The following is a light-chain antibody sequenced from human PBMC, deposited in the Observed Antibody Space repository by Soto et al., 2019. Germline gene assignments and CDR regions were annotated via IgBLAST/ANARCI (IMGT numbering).Light chain of an antibody. CDR3: CSYAGTTHV. CDR1: SSDIGGYNY. J-gene: IGLJ1*01. V-gene: IGLV2-11*01. CDR2: DVS. Sequence: QSALTQPPSVSGSPGQSVTISCTGTSSDIGGYNYVSWYQLLPGKAPKLMIYDVSKRPSGVPDRFSGSNSGNTASLTISGLQAEDEADYYCCSYAGTTHVFGTGTKLTVL.